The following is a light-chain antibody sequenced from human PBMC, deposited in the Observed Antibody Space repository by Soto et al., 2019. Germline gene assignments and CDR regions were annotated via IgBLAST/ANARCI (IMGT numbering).Light chain of an antibody. V-gene: IGLV2-8*01. J-gene: IGLJ2*01. Sequence: QSALTQPPSASGAPGQSVTISFTGTSSDVGGYNYLSWYQQHPRKAHKLMIYEVSKRPSGVPDRFSGSKSGNTASLTVSGLQYEDEAYYYCSSYAGSNNLVFGGGTKLTVL. CDR1: SSDVGGYNY. CDR2: EVS. CDR3: SSYAGSNNLV.